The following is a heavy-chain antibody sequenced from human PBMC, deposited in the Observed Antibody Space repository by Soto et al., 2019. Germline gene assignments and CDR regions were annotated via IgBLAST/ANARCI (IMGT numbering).Heavy chain of an antibody. D-gene: IGHD1-26*01. CDR2: IIPIFGIA. V-gene: IGHV1-69*01. Sequence: QVQLVQSGAEVKKPGSSVKVSCKASGGTFSSYAISWVRQAPGQGLEGMGGIIPIFGIANYAQKFQGRVTITADESTSTAYMELSSLRSEDTAVYYCARALTRRGATANYYYGMDVWGQGTTVTVSS. CDR3: ARALTRRGATANYYYGMDV. J-gene: IGHJ6*02. CDR1: GGTFSSYA.